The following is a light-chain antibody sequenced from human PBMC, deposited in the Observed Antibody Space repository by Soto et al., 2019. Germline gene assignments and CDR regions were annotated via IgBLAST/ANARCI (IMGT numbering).Light chain of an antibody. V-gene: IGKV3-15*01. CDR3: QQYNNWPRA. CDR1: QSVRSN. J-gene: IGKJ1*01. CDR2: GAS. Sequence: EIVMTQSPATLSVSPGERATLSCRASQSVRSNLAWYQQKPGQAPRLLIYGASIRATGIPARFRGSGSGTEFTLSNSNLQSEDFAVYYCQQYNNWPRAFGQGAKVEIK.